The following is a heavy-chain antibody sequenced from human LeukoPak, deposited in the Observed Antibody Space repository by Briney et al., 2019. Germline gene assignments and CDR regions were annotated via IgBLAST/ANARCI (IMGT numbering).Heavy chain of an antibody. CDR2: ITSSSSTI. D-gene: IGHD3-22*01. CDR3: ARGGYYDSSGYYDY. Sequence: GGSLRLSCAASGFMFSSYGMNWVRQAPGKGLEWVSYITSSSSTIFYADSVKGRFTIPRDNAKNSLYLQMNSLRDDDTAVYYCARGGYYDSSGYYDYWGQGTLVTVSS. CDR1: GFMFSSYG. J-gene: IGHJ4*02. V-gene: IGHV3-48*02.